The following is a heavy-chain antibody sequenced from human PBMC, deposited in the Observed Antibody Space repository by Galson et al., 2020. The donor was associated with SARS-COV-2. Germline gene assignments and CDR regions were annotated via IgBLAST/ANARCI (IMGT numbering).Heavy chain of an antibody. CDR3: ARKTSTYDY. J-gene: IGHJ4*01. V-gene: IGHV4-28*01. CDR2: IYFNGNT. Sequence: PGKGLEWIGSIYFNGNTFYNPTLKSRVTMSIATSKNQFSLKLSSVTAADTAKYFCARKTSTYDYWGRGNLVTVSS.